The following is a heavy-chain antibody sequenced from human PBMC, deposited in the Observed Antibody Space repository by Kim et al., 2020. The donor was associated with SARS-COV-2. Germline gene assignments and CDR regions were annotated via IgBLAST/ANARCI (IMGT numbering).Heavy chain of an antibody. CDR1: GFTFSNAW. D-gene: IGHD4-17*01. CDR2: IKSKTDGGTT. Sequence: GGSLRLSCAASGFTFSNAWMSWVRQAPGKGLEWVGRIKSKTDGGTTDYAAPVKGRFTISRDDSKNTLYLQMNSLKTEDTAVYYCTTDVYGDYDIGIGHYWGQGTLVTVSS. CDR3: TTDVYGDYDIGIGHY. J-gene: IGHJ4*02. V-gene: IGHV3-15*01.